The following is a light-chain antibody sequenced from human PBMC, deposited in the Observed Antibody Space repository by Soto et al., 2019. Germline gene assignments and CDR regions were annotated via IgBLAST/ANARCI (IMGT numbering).Light chain of an antibody. CDR1: HSVLYSSNNKNY. CDR2: WAS. Sequence: VMAQTPVSLSVSLDKVCTINFQCSHSVLYSSNNKNYLAWYQQKPGQPPKLLIYWASTQESGVPDRFSGSGSGTDFTLTISSLQAEDVAVYYCQQYYSTPQTFGQGTKVDIK. V-gene: IGKV4-1*01. J-gene: IGKJ1*01. CDR3: QQYYSTPQT.